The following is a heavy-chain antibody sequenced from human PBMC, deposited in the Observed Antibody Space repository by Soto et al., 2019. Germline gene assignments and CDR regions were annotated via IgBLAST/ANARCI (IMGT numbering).Heavy chain of an antibody. CDR3: VKGEYYYDSSGYYPFDY. CDR1: GFTFSSYA. D-gene: IGHD3-22*01. J-gene: IGHJ4*02. CDR2: ISTNGGST. V-gene: IGHV3-64D*06. Sequence: SCKASGFTFSSYAMHWVRQAPGKGLEYVSSISTNGGSTHYADSVKGRFTISRDNSKNTQYLQMSSLRADDTAVYYCVKGEYYYDSSGYYPFDYWGQGTLVTVSS.